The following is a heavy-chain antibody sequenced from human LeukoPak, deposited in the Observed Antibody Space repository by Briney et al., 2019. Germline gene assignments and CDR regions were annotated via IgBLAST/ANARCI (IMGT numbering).Heavy chain of an antibody. Sequence: ASVKVSCKASGYTFTSYGISWVRQAPGQGLEWMGWISAYNGNTNYAQKLQGRVTMTTGTSTSTAYMELRSLRSDDTAVYYCARDRAIFGVVITLDYWGQGTLVTVSS. J-gene: IGHJ4*02. D-gene: IGHD3-3*01. CDR1: GYTFTSYG. V-gene: IGHV1-18*01. CDR3: ARDRAIFGVVITLDY. CDR2: ISAYNGNT.